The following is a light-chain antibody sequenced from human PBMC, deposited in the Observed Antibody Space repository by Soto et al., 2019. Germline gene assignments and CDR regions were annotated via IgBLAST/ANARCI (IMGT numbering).Light chain of an antibody. J-gene: IGLJ1*01. Sequence: QSALTQPRSVSGSPGQSVTISCTGTSSDVGSYNYVSWYQQHPGKAPKLMIYDVSKRPSGVPDRFSGSESGNTASLTISGLQAEDEADYYCCSFAGSYTLYVFGTGTKLTVL. CDR2: DVS. CDR3: CSFAGSYTLYV. V-gene: IGLV2-11*01. CDR1: SSDVGSYNY.